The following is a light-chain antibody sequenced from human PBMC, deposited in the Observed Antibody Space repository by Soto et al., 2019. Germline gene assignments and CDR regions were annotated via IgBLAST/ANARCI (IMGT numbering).Light chain of an antibody. CDR2: DAS. CDR3: QHYDNLPT. Sequence: DIQMTQSPSSLSASVGDRVTVTCQASQDINIYLNWYQQKPGKAPKLLIYDASNLGTGVPSRFSGSGSGTDFTFTISSLQPEDVATYYCQHYDNLPTFGQGTRLEIK. V-gene: IGKV1-33*01. CDR1: QDINIY. J-gene: IGKJ5*01.